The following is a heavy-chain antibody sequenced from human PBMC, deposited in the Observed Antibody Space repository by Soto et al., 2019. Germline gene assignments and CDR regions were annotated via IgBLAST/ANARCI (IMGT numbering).Heavy chain of an antibody. CDR2: ITYEGSNK. V-gene: IGHV3-30*18. J-gene: IGHJ6*02. Sequence: GGSLRLSCVASGFTFTSSTMNWVRQAPGKGLEWVALITYEGSNKYYADAVKGRFTISRDNAKNMVSLQMDSLRAGDTAVYYCAKARGANNWANYYGLDVWGQGTTVTVPS. D-gene: IGHD1-1*01. CDR3: AKARGANNWANYYGLDV. CDR1: GFTFTSST.